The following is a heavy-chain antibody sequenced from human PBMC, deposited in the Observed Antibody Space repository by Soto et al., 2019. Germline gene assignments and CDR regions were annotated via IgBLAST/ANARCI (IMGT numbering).Heavy chain of an antibody. CDR1: GGSISSGGSY. Sequence: SLTLTCTVSGGSISSGGSYWSWIRQHPGTGLEWIGNIYSSGSTYYNTSLKNRVTTSVDTSKNQYSLKLSSVTAADTAVYYCAIVNNVSSGLRAFDIWGHGTMFTV. V-gene: IGHV4-31*03. D-gene: IGHD3-22*01. J-gene: IGHJ3*02. CDR3: AIVNNVSSGLRAFDI. CDR2: IYSSGST.